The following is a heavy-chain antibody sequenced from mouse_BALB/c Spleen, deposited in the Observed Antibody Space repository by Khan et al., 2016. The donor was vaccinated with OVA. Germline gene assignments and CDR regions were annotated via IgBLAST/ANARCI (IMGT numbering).Heavy chain of an antibody. CDR3: ARAVRWFPY. CDR2: IHYSGST. Sequence: EVKLLESGPDLVKPSQSLSLTCTVTGYSITSGYSWHWIRQFPGNILEWMGYIHYSGSTNYTPSLTRRISITRYTSTNQFFLQLHSVTSEDTATYYCARAVRWFPYWGQGTLVTVSA. V-gene: IGHV3-1*02. J-gene: IGHJ3*01. CDR1: GYSITSGYS.